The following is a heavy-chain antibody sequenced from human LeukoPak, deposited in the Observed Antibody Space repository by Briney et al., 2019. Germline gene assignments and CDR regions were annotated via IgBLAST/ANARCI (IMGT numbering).Heavy chain of an antibody. Sequence: GGSLRLSCAASGFTFSSYWMTWVRQAPGKGLEWVANLNPDGSRKFYVDSVKGRFTISRDNAKNSLYLQMHSLRAEDTALYYRARDAYDDSSESWGQGTLVTVSS. J-gene: IGHJ5*02. V-gene: IGHV3-7*01. CDR3: ARDAYDDSSES. CDR1: GFTFSSYW. CDR2: LNPDGSRK. D-gene: IGHD3-3*01.